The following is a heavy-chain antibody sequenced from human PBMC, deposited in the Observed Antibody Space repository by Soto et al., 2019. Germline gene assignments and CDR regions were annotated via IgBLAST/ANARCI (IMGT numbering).Heavy chain of an antibody. Sequence: SETLSLTWTVSGGSISSGGYCWSWIRQPPGKGLEWIGYMYHSGSAYYNPSLKSRVTISIDTSKSQFSLKLSSVTAADTAVYYCARQPRILTGYSGHFDYWGRGTLVTVSS. CDR3: ARQPRILTGYSGHFDY. D-gene: IGHD3-9*01. CDR1: GGSISSGGYC. J-gene: IGHJ4*02. CDR2: MYHSGSA. V-gene: IGHV4-30-2*01.